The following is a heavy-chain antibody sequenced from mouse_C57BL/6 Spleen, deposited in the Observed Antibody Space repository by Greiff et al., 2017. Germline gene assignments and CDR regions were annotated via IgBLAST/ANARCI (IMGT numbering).Heavy chain of an antibody. J-gene: IGHJ1*03. CDR2: IWSGGST. V-gene: IGHV2-2*01. D-gene: IGHD1-1*01. CDR1: GFSLTSYG. CDR3: ARNEGGITTVVDWYFDV. Sequence: VKLEESGPGLVQPSQSLSITCTVSGFSLTSYGVHWVRQSPGKGLEWLGVIWSGGSTDYNAAFISRLSISKDNSKSQVFFKMNSLQADDTAIYYCARNEGGITTVVDWYFDVWGTGTTVTVSS.